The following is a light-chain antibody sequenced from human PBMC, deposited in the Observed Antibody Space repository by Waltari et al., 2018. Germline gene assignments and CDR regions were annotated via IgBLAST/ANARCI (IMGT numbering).Light chain of an antibody. V-gene: IGLV1-44*01. Sequence: QSVLTQPPSASGTPGQRVTISCSGSSSNIGSNTVNWYQQLPGTAPKLLIYSNNPRPSGVPDRFSCSKSGTSASLAISGLQSEDEADYYCAAWDDSLNGWVFGGGTKLTVL. CDR3: AAWDDSLNGWV. CDR1: SSNIGSNT. CDR2: SNN. J-gene: IGLJ3*02.